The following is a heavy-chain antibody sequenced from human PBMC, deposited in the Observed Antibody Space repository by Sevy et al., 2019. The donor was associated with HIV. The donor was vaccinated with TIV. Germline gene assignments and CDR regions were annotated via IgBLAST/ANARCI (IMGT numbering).Heavy chain of an antibody. CDR2: IKNENEGGTT. V-gene: IGHV3-15*01. J-gene: IGHJ3*01. Sequence: GGSLRLSCAASGFPFSDAWMNWVRQVPGKGLEWVGLIKNENEGGTTDYAAPGKGRSIISRDDSKKTLYLQMSSLKTEDTAIYYRTADWCTGNTWVRAFDLWGQGTMVTVSS. CDR3: TADWCTGNTWVRAFDL. D-gene: IGHD1-7*01. CDR1: GFPFSDAW.